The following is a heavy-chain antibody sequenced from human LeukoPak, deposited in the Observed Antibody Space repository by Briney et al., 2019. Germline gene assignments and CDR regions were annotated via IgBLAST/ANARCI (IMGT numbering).Heavy chain of an antibody. V-gene: IGHV3-53*01. J-gene: IGHJ4*02. D-gene: IGHD3-16*01. CDR3: ARDHGQGGPFDY. CDR1: GFTVSSNY. CDR2: LYSDGST. Sequence: GGSLRLSCAVSGFTVSSNYMSWVRQAPGKGLEWVSILYSDGSTDYADSVKGRFTISRDNSKNTLYLQMNSLRAEDTAVYYCARDHGQGGPFDYWGPGTLVTVSS.